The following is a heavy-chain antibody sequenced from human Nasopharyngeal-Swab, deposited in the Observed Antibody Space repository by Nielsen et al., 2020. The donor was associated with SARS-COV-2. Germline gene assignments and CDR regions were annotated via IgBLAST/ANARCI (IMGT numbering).Heavy chain of an antibody. V-gene: IGHV1-46*01. CDR1: GYTFTSYY. CDR2: INPSGGST. CDR3: ARERELQSHQYYYYMDV. Sequence: ASVKVSCKASGYTFTSYYMHWVRQAPGQGLEWMGIINPSGGSTSYAQKFQGRVTMTRDTSTSTVYMELSSLRSEDTAVYYCARERELQSHQYYYYMDVWGKGTTVAVSS. D-gene: IGHD2-2*01. J-gene: IGHJ6*03.